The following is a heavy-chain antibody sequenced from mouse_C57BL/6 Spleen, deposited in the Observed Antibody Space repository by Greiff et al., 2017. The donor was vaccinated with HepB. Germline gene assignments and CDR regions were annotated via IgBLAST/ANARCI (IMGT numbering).Heavy chain of an antibody. D-gene: IGHD1-1*01. V-gene: IGHV1-64*01. Sequence: QVQLKQPGAELVKPGASVKLSCKASGYTFTSYWMHWVKQRPGQGLEWIGMIHPNSGSTNYNEKFKSKATLTVDKSSSTAYMQLSSLTSEDSAVYYCARPYYGSSYGDYAMDYWGQGTSVTVSS. CDR1: GYTFTSYW. CDR3: ARPYYGSSYGDYAMDY. CDR2: IHPNSGST. J-gene: IGHJ4*01.